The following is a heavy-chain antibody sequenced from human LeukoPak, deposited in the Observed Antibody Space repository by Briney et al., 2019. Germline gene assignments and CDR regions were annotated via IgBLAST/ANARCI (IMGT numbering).Heavy chain of an antibody. CDR3: ARVRMGNWFDP. CDR2: ISSSGSTI. Sequence: GGTLRLSCAASGFTFSSYGMSWVRQAPGKGLEWVSYISSSGSTIYYADSVKGRFTISRDNAKNSLYLQMNSLRAEDTAVYYCARVRMGNWFDPWGQGTLVTVSS. D-gene: IGHD7-27*01. CDR1: GFTFSSYG. J-gene: IGHJ5*02. V-gene: IGHV3-48*04.